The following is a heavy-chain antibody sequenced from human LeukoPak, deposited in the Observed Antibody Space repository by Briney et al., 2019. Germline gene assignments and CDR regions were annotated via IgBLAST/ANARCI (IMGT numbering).Heavy chain of an antibody. J-gene: IGHJ1*01. CDR1: GYTFTSYG. CDR2: ISAYNGNT. V-gene: IGHV1-18*01. Sequence: GASVKVSCKASGYTFTSYGISWVRQAPGQGLEWMGWISAYNGNTNYAQKLQGRVTMTTDTSTSTAYMELRSLRSDDTAVYYCARGEYQLLYSEVGYFQHWGQGTLVTASS. CDR3: ARGEYQLLYSEVGYFQH. D-gene: IGHD2-2*02.